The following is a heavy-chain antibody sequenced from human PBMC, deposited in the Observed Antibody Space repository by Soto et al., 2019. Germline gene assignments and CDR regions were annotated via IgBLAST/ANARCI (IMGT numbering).Heavy chain of an antibody. V-gene: IGHV5-51*01. CDR2: IYPGDSDT. D-gene: IGHD3-22*01. CDR3: AGTYYYDSSGRGGHAFDI. Sequence: LGESLKISCKGSGYSFTSYWIGWVRQMPGKGLEWMGIIYPGDSDTRYSPSFQGQVTISADKSISTAYLQWSSLKASDTAMYYCAGTYYYDSSGRGGHAFDIWGQGTMVTVSS. J-gene: IGHJ3*02. CDR1: GYSFTSYW.